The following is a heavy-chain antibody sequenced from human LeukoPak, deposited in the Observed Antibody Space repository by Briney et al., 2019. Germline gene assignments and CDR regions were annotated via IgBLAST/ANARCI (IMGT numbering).Heavy chain of an antibody. Sequence: SETLSLTCTVSGGSISSSSYYWGWIRQPPGKGLEWIGSIYYSGSTYYNPSLKSRVTISVDTSKNQFSLKLSSVTAADTAVYYCARDRGKDFWSGYSGSEWFDPWGQGTLVTVSS. CDR3: ARDRGKDFWSGYSGSEWFDP. D-gene: IGHD3-3*01. CDR1: GGSISSSSYY. V-gene: IGHV4-39*07. J-gene: IGHJ5*02. CDR2: IYYSGST.